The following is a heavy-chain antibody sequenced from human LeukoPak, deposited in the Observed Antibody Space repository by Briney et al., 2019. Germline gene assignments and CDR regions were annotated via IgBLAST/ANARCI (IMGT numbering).Heavy chain of an antibody. CDR2: INHSGST. CDR1: GGSFRGYY. J-gene: IGHJ4*02. V-gene: IGHV4-34*01. Sequence: PSETLSLTCAVYGGSFRGYYWTWIRQSPGKGLEWIGEINHSGSTNYNPSLKSRVTISVDTSKNQISLKLSSVTAADTAVYYCARAGDNSGYSDYWGQGTLVTVSS. D-gene: IGHD3-22*01. CDR3: ARAGDNSGYSDY.